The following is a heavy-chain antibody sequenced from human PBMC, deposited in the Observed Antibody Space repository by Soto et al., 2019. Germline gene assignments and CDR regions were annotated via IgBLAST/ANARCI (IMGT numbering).Heavy chain of an antibody. V-gene: IGHV4-4*02. J-gene: IGHJ6*02. CDR1: GGSISSSNW. Sequence: KTSETLSLTCAVSGGSISSSNWWSWVRQPPGKGLEWIGEIYHSGSTNYNPSLKSRVTISVDKSKNQFPLKLSSVTAADTAVYYCARDKAEGDYYYYYGMDVWGQGTTVTVSS. D-gene: IGHD2-21*02. CDR3: ARDKAEGDYYYYYGMDV. CDR2: IYHSGST.